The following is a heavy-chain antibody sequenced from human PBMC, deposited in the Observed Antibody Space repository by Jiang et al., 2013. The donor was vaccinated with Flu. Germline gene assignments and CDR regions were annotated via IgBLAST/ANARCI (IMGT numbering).Heavy chain of an antibody. Sequence: GAEVKKPGASVKVSCKASGYTFTSYAMHWVRQAPGQRLEWMGWINAGNGNTKYSQKFQGRVTITRDTSASTAYMELSSLRSEDTAVYYCARMEPSWNTYYYYGMDVWGQGTTVTVSS. J-gene: IGHJ6*02. CDR2: INAGNGNT. V-gene: IGHV1-3*01. D-gene: IGHD1/OR15-1a*01. CDR1: GYTFTSYA. CDR3: ARMEPSWNTYYYYGMDV.